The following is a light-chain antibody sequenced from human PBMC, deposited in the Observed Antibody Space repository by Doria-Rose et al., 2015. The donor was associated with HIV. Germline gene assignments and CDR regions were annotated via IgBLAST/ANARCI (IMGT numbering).Light chain of an antibody. CDR2: AAS. CDR1: QIIDNY. V-gene: IGKV1-39*01. J-gene: IGKJ2*01. Sequence: RVTITCRAGQIIDNYLNWYQQKPGKAPELLIYAASSLQSGVPSRFSGSGSGRDFTLTINSLQREDFAIYYCQQSYNIPYTFGQGTKLEIK. CDR3: QQSYNIPYT.